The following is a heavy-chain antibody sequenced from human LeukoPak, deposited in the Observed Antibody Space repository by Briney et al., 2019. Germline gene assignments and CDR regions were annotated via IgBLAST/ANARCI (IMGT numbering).Heavy chain of an antibody. D-gene: IGHD1-26*01. J-gene: IGHJ4*02. V-gene: IGHV3-48*01. CDR2: IGGSSTGSLI. CDR3: ASTGSYWPLDN. Sequence: GGSLRLSCAASGFTFSTYSMNWVRQTPGKGLEWVSYIGGSSTGSLIYYVDSVKGRFTISRDNAKSSLYLQMNSLRAEDTAVYYCASTGSYWPLDNWGQGTLVTVSS. CDR1: GFTFSTYS.